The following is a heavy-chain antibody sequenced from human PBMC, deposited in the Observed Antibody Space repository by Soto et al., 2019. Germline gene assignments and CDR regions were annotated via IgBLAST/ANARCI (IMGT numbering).Heavy chain of an antibody. J-gene: IGHJ5*02. D-gene: IGHD3-3*01. CDR3: AKDLYDNEWFNYLDP. Sequence: WGSLRLSCVGYGFTVSNSAMHWVRQAPGKGLEWVAMIAYNGNSKYYLDSVKGRFTISRDNFKNTLYLQLTSLRVEDTAIYHCAKDLYDNEWFNYLDPWGQGTPVTVSS. V-gene: IGHV3-30*18. CDR1: GFTVSNSA. CDR2: IAYNGNSK.